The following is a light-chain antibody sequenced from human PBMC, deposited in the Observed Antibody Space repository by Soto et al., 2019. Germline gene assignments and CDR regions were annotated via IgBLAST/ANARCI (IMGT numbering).Light chain of an antibody. Sequence: DIQMTQSPSSLSASVGDRVTITCLASQAISNYLDWYQQKPGKVPKLLIYATSTLESGVPSRFSGSGSGKDFTLTISSLQPEDVATYYCQKYNTARWTVAQGTKVDSK. CDR1: QAISNY. CDR2: ATS. J-gene: IGKJ1*01. V-gene: IGKV1-27*01. CDR3: QKYNTARWT.